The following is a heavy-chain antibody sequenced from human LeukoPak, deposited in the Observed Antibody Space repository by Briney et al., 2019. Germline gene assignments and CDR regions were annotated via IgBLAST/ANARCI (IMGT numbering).Heavy chain of an antibody. J-gene: IGHJ4*02. D-gene: IGHD2-15*01. CDR3: ARVLADYCSGGSCSDY. CDR2: IYTSGST. CDR1: GGSISSGSYF. Sequence: SETLSLTCTVSGGSISSGSYFWSWIRQPAGKGLEWIGRIYTSGSTNYNPSLKSRVTISVDTSKNQFSLKLSSVTAADTAVYYCARVLADYCSGGSCSDYWGQGTLVTVSS. V-gene: IGHV4-61*02.